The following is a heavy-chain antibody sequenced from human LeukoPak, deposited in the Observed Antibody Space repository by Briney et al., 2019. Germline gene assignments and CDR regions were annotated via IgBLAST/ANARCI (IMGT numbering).Heavy chain of an antibody. CDR3: AKDLSGGITIFGVVTSNAFDI. D-gene: IGHD3-3*01. V-gene: IGHV3-23*01. Sequence: GGSLRLSCAAFGFTFSSYARSWVRQAPGKGLEWVSAISGSGGSTYYADSVKGWFTISRDNSKNTLYLQMNSLRAEDTAVYYCAKDLSGGITIFGVVTSNAFDIWGQGTMVTVSS. CDR2: ISGSGGST. CDR1: GFTFSSYA. J-gene: IGHJ3*02.